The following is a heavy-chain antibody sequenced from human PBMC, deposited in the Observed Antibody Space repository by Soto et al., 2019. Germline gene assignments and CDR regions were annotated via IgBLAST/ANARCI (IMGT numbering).Heavy chain of an antibody. CDR2: TYYGSKWYN. CDR1: GDSVSSNSAA. CDR3: ARGFRELLWFGELPRGVSWFDP. V-gene: IGHV6-1*01. D-gene: IGHD3-10*01. J-gene: IGHJ5*02. Sequence: PSETLSLTCAISGDSVSSNSAAWNWIRQSPSRGLEWLGRTYYGSKWYNDYAVSVKSRITINPDTSKNQFSLQLNSVTPEDTAVYYCARGFRELLWFGELPRGVSWFDPWGQGTLVTVSS.